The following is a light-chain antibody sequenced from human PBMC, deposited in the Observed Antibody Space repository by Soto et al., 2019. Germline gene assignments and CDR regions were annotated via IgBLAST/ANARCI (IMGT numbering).Light chain of an antibody. Sequence: EIVLTQSPDTLSLSPGERATLSCRASQRGYDGYLAWYQQRPGQPPRLLIYGVFTRADGIPDRFSGSGSGTDFTLTITRLESEDFAVYYCQHSGHPQWTFGQGTKVEVK. V-gene: IGKV3-20*01. CDR1: QRGYDGY. CDR2: GVF. CDR3: QHSGHPQWT. J-gene: IGKJ1*01.